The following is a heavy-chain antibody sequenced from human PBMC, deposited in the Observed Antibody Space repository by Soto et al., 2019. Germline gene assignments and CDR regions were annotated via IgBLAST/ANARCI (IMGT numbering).Heavy chain of an antibody. V-gene: IGHV3-74*03. CDR3: VKDWGRWFDP. CDR2: INSDGSYI. D-gene: IGHD3-16*01. Sequence: EVQLVESGGGLVQPGGSLRLSCAASGFSFGAYWMHWVRQVPGKGLVWVSLINSDGSYIEYADSVRGRFTISRDNAKNTLYLQMNSLRPDDTAVYYCVKDWGRWFDPWGQGALVTVSS. J-gene: IGHJ5*02. CDR1: GFSFGAYW.